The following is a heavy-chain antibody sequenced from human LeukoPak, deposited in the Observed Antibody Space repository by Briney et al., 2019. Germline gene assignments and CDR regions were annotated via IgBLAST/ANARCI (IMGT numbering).Heavy chain of an antibody. V-gene: IGHV4-34*01. D-gene: IGHD6-13*01. J-gene: IGHJ6*03. CDR1: GGSFSGYY. Sequence: SETLSLTCAVCGGSFSGYYWSWIRQPPGKGLVWIGEINHSGSTKRNPSLKSRVTISVDTSKNQHSLKLSSVTADDTAVYYCARGRQQLVRAGTAFYYYMDVWGKGTTVTVSS. CDR3: ARGRQQLVRAGTAFYYYMDV. CDR2: INHSGST.